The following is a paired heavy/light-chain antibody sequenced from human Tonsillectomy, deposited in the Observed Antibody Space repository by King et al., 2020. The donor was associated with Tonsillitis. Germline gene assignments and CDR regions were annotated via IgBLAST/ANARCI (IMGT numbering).Heavy chain of an antibody. Sequence: QVHLVESGGGVVQPGGSLRLSCAASGFTFSSYGMHWVRQAPGKGLEWVAFTRFDGNDKSYADFVKGRFTISRDNSKNTLYLQMNSLRPADTAVYYCAKGPAPGWFDPRGQGTLVTVSS. CDR3: AKGPAPGWFDP. CDR2: TRFDGNDK. V-gene: IGHV3-30*02. J-gene: IGHJ5*02. CDR1: GFTFSSYG.
Light chain of an antibody. V-gene: IGKV3-20*01. CDR2: GAS. CDR1: QSISNY. Sequence: EIVLTQSPGTLSLSPGERATLSCRTSQSISNYLAWYQQKPGQTPRLLIYGASTRATGIPDRFSGSGSGTDFTLTISRLEPEDFAVYYCQHYGRSLYTFGQGTKLESK. J-gene: IGKJ2*01. CDR3: QHYGRSLYT.